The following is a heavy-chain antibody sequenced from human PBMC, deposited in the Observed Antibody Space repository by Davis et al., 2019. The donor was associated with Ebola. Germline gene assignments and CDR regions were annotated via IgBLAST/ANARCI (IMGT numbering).Heavy chain of an antibody. D-gene: IGHD1-26*01. CDR1: GFTFSDYY. V-gene: IGHV3-11*06. Sequence: GESLKISCAASGFTFSDYYMSWIRQAPGKGLEWISYISSSSSYTNYADSVKGRFTISRDNAKNSLYLQMNSLRAEDTAVYYCARDGWVVGAVTGFDYWGQGTLVTVSS. CDR2: ISSSSSYT. J-gene: IGHJ4*02. CDR3: ARDGWVVGAVTGFDY.